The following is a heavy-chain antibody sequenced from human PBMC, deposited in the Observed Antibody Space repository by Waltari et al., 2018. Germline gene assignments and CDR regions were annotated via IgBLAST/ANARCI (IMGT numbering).Heavy chain of an antibody. Sequence: QLQLQESGPGLVKPSETLSLTCTVSGGSISSSSYYWGWIRQPPGKGLEWIGSIYYSGSTNYNPSLKRRVTISVDTSKNQFSLKLSSVTAADTAVYYCARGTAPILWFGEPPGWFDPWGQGTLVTVSS. CDR1: GGSISSSSYY. D-gene: IGHD3-10*01. CDR3: ARGTAPILWFGEPPGWFDP. CDR2: IYYSGST. J-gene: IGHJ5*02. V-gene: IGHV4-39*07.